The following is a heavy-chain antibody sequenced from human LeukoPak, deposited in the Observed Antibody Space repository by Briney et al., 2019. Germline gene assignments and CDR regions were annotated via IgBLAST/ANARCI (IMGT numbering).Heavy chain of an antibody. Sequence: GGSLRLSCAASGFTFSSYWMTWVRQAPGKGLEWVANIKQDGSEKYYVDSVKGRFTISRDNAKNSLYLQMNSLRAEDTAVYYCARLGYGYSSRWSNGGYFQHWGQGTLVTVSS. CDR2: IKQDGSEK. J-gene: IGHJ1*01. V-gene: IGHV3-7*01. CDR3: ARLGYGYSSRWSNGGYFQH. CDR1: GFTFSSYW. D-gene: IGHD6-13*01.